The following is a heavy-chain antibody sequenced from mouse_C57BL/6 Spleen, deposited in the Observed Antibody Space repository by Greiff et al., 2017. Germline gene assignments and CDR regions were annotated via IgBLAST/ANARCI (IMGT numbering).Heavy chain of an antibody. Sequence: QVQLQQPGAELVKPGASVKLSCKASGYTFTSYWMRWVKQRPGQGLEWIGEIDPSDSYTNYNQKFKGKATLTVDTSSSTAYMQLSSLTSEDSAVYYFARSHDGGGTGTTVTVSS. J-gene: IGHJ1*03. CDR1: GYTFTSYW. V-gene: IGHV1-50*01. CDR3: ARSHDG. CDR2: IDPSDSYT.